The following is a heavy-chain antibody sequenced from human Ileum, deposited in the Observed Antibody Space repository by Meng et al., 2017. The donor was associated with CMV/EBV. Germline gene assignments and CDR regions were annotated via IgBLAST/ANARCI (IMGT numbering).Heavy chain of an antibody. V-gene: IGHV4-34*01. D-gene: IGHD3-16*01. Sequence: LHESVGGCLKHVDALSLSRAVHGVSSRDYYSTWDRQAPGKGLEWVWEIHTSGINNYNSSFESRVTISKDTSNNPFSLRMTSLTAGDTAVYYCARGWDKNKVGVHWGQGTLVTVSS. J-gene: IGHJ4*02. CDR3: ARGWDKNKVGVH. CDR2: IHTSGIN. CDR1: GVSSRDYY.